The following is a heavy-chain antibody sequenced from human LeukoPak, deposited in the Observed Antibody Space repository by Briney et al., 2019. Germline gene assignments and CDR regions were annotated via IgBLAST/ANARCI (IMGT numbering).Heavy chain of an antibody. J-gene: IGHJ5*02. CDR2: IYYSGST. V-gene: IGHV4-39*02. Sequence: SETLSLTCTVSGGSISSSSYYWGWIRQPPGKGLEWIGSIYYSGSTYYNPSLKSRVTISVDTSKNQFSLKLSSVTAADTAVYYCAREGNDFWSGYYRHNWFDPWGQGTLVTVSS. CDR3: AREGNDFWSGYYRHNWFDP. CDR1: GGSISSSSYY. D-gene: IGHD3-3*01.